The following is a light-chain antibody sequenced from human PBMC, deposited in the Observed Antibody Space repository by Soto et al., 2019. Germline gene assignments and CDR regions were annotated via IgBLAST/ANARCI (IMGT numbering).Light chain of an antibody. Sequence: EIVMTQSPATLSVSPGERATLSCRASQSVSFNLAWYQQKPGQAPRLLIYGVSNRATGIPDRFSGSGAGTDFTLTISRLEPEDFAVYYCQQYGDSPLTFGGGTKVDIK. V-gene: IGKV3-20*01. CDR2: GVS. CDR3: QQYGDSPLT. J-gene: IGKJ4*01. CDR1: QSVSFN.